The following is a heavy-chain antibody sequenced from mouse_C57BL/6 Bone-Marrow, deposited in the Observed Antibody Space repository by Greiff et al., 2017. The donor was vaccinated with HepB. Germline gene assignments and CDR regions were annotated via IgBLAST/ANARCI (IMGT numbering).Heavy chain of an antibody. V-gene: IGHV5-9-1*02. J-gene: IGHJ3*01. D-gene: IGHD3-3*01. CDR1: GFTFSSYA. CDR2: ISSGGDYI. CDR3: TREGHWCAY. Sequence: EVHLVESGEGLVKPGGSLKLSCAASGFTFSSYAMSWVRQTPEKRLEWVAYISSGGDYIYYADTVKGRFTISRDNARNTLYLQMSSLKAEDTAMYYCTREGHWCAYWGQGTLVTVSA.